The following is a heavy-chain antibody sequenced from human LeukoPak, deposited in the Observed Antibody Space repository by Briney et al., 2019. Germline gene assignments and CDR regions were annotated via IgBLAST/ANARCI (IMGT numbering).Heavy chain of an antibody. J-gene: IGHJ4*02. Sequence: PSETLSLTCTVSGGSISSSSYYWGWIRQPPGKGLEWIGSIYYSGSTYYNPSLKSRVTISVDTSKNQFSLKLSSVTAADTAVYYCARQGEGSGYDLRSRYYFDYWGQGTLVTVSS. D-gene: IGHD5-12*01. CDR3: ARQGEGSGYDLRSRYYFDY. V-gene: IGHV4-39*01. CDR1: GGSISSSSYY. CDR2: IYYSGST.